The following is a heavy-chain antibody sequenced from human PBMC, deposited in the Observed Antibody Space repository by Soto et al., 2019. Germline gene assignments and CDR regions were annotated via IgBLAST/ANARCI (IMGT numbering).Heavy chain of an antibody. CDR1: GGSISSYY. CDR2: IYYSGST. D-gene: IGHD4-4*01. J-gene: IGHJ4*02. CDR3: ARLDAVTTGGFDY. Sequence: SETLSLTCTVSGGSISSYYWSWIRQPPGKGLEWIGYIYYSGSTNYNPSLKSRVTISVDTSKNQFSLKLSSVTAADTAVYYCARLDAVTTGGFDYWGQGTLVTVSS. V-gene: IGHV4-59*08.